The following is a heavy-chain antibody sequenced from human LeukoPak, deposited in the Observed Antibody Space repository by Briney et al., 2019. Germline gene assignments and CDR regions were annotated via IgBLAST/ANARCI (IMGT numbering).Heavy chain of an antibody. J-gene: IGHJ3*02. Sequence: SETLSLTCAVSGDSISSNYWWSWVRQSPGKGLEWIGEILQSGSTNYNPSLRSRVTISIDKSKNQFSLNLSSVTAADTAVYYCAKSNGYGLIDIWGQGTMVTVSS. D-gene: IGHD3-22*01. V-gene: IGHV4-4*02. CDR1: GDSISSNYW. CDR2: ILQSGST. CDR3: AKSNGYGLIDI.